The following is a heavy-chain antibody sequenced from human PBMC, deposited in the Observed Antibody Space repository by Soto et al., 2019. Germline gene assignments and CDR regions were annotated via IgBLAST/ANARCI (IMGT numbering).Heavy chain of an antibody. J-gene: IGHJ4*02. D-gene: IGHD6-19*01. CDR2: VDNSGRVT. CDR1: GFTFGVYA. V-gene: IGHV3-23*05. Sequence: GGSLRLSCAASGFTFGVYAMSWVRQAPGMGLDWVSSVDNSGRVTYYAASVQGRFHISRDNSKGTLYLQMNSLRVEDTALYYCARLTVEGTDFWGQGNLVTVSS. CDR3: ARLTVEGTDF.